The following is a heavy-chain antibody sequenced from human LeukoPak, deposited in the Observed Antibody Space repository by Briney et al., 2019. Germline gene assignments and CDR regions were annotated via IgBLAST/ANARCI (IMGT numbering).Heavy chain of an antibody. D-gene: IGHD3-10*01. Sequence: GGSLRPSCPTSGFTFGDYSMSWFRQAPGKRLEWVGFIRRNFFGGTTEYAASVRGRFTISRDDSKSIAYLQLNSLKTEDTAIYYCTRGGFGDSFDYWGQGILVTVSS. J-gene: IGHJ4*02. CDR3: TRGGFGDSFDY. V-gene: IGHV3-49*03. CDR2: IRRNFFGGTT. CDR1: GFTFGDYS.